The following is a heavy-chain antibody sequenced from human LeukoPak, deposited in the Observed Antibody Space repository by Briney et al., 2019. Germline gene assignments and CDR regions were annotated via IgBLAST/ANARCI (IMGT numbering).Heavy chain of an antibody. D-gene: IGHD2-15*01. CDR3: ARRNKTPRGAFDI. CDR2: VYYSGST. Sequence: PSETLSLTCTVSGGSISSSSYYWDWIRQPPGKGLEWIGSVYYSGSTYYNPSLKSRVTISVDTSKNQFSLKLSSVTAADTAVYCCARRNKTPRGAFDIWGQGTMVTVSS. J-gene: IGHJ3*02. V-gene: IGHV4-39*01. CDR1: GGSISSSSYY.